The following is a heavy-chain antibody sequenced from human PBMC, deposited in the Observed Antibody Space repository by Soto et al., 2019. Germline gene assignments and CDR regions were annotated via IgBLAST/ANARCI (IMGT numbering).Heavy chain of an antibody. Sequence: GGSLRLSCAASGFTFSIYGMHWVRQAPGKGLEWVAVISYDGSNKYYADSVKGRFTISRDNSKNTLYLQMNSLRAEDTAVYYCAKAHRGAAAGSDYWGQGTLVTVSS. CDR3: AKAHRGAAAGSDY. CDR2: ISYDGSNK. V-gene: IGHV3-30*18. D-gene: IGHD6-13*01. J-gene: IGHJ4*02. CDR1: GFTFSIYG.